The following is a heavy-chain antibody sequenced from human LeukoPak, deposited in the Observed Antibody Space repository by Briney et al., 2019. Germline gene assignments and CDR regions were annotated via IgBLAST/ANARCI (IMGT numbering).Heavy chain of an antibody. CDR2: IYYSGST. CDR1: GGSISSYY. V-gene: IGHV4-59*01. D-gene: IGHD3-10*01. CDR3: ARVKAPGDYYYYMDV. J-gene: IGHJ6*03. Sequence: KPSETLSLTCTVSGGSISSYYWSWIRQPPGKGLEWIGCIYYSGSTNYNPSLKSRVTISVDTSKNQFSLKLSSVTAADTAVYYCARVKAPGDYYYYMDVWGKGTTVTISS.